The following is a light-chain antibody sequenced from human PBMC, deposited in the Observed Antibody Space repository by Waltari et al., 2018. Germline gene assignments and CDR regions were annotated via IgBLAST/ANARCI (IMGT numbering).Light chain of an antibody. Sequence: DIQLTQSPSFLSASVGDSVTITCRASQGISSYLAWYQQKPGKAPNLLIYAASILQSGVPSRFSGSGSGTEFTLTISRLQPEDFATYYCQQLNSYPPYSFGQGTKLEIK. J-gene: IGKJ2*03. CDR1: QGISSY. V-gene: IGKV1-9*01. CDR2: AAS. CDR3: QQLNSYPPYS.